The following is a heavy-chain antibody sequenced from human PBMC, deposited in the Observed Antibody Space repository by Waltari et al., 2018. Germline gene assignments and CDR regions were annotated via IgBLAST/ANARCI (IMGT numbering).Heavy chain of an antibody. CDR3: ARDNFEYPFDY. V-gene: IGHV1-2*06. D-gene: IGHD2-2*01. Sequence: VQLVQSGAEVKKPGASVKVSCKASGSPFPGYYMHWVRQAPGQGLEWMGRINPNSGGTNYAQKLQGRVTMTRDTSISTAYMELSRLRSDDTAVYYCARDNFEYPFDYWGQGTLVTVSS. CDR2: INPNSGGT. J-gene: IGHJ4*02. CDR1: GSPFPGYY.